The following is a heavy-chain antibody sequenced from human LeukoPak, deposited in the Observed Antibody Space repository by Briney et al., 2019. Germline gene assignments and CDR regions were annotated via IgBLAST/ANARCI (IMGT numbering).Heavy chain of an antibody. Sequence: PGGSLRLSCAASEFTFSNYWMSWVRQAPGKGLEWVATTNQDGSEKYYVDSVKGRFTISRDNAKNSLYLQLNSLRAEDTAVYYCARGGSPVAFWDYWGQGTPVTVSS. V-gene: IGHV3-7*03. J-gene: IGHJ4*02. D-gene: IGHD3-10*01. CDR1: EFTFSNYW. CDR3: ARGGSPVAFWDY. CDR2: TNQDGSEK.